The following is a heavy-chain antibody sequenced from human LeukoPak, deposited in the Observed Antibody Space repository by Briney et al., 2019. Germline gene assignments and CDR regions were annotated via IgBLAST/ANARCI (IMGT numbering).Heavy chain of an antibody. V-gene: IGHV3-73*01. J-gene: IGHJ4*02. D-gene: IGHD2-2*01. CDR3: ARQTNSCHDY. CDR2: IRRNYET. Sequence: GGSLRLSCTASGFTLSGSHMHWVRQAPGKGLEWVGHIRRNYETAYGASVKGRFTISRDDSKNMAYLHMNSLRSEDTAFYFCARQTNSCHDYWGQGTLVSVSS. CDR1: GFTLSGSH.